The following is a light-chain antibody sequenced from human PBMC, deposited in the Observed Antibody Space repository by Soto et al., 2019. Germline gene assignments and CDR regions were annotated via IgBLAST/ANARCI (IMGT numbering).Light chain of an antibody. Sequence: DIQMTQSPSTLSPSVGDRVSITCRASQIINRWLAWYQQKPGKAPKLLIFDVSTLESGVPSRFSGSGSGTQFTLTISSLQPDDSGTYYCQQYNSLWTFGQGTKVDIK. V-gene: IGKV1-5*01. CDR2: DVS. CDR1: QIINRW. CDR3: QQYNSLWT. J-gene: IGKJ1*01.